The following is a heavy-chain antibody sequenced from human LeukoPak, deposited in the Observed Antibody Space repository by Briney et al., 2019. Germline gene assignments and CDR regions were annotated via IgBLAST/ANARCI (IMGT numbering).Heavy chain of an antibody. CDR1: GFTFSSYG. D-gene: IGHD3-10*01. J-gene: IGHJ4*02. CDR3: AKSDGSGSYYYFDY. Sequence: GGSLRLSCAASGFTFSSYGMSWVRQAPGKGLEWVSAISGSGGSTYYADSVKGRFTISRDNSKNTLYLQMNSLRAEDTAVYYCAKSDGSGSYYYFDYWGQGTLVTVSS. V-gene: IGHV3-23*01. CDR2: ISGSGGST.